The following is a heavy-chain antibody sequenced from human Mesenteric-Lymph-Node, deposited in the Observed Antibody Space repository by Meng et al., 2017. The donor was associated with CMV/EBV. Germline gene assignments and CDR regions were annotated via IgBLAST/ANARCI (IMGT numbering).Heavy chain of an antibody. J-gene: IGHJ4*02. CDR1: GFTFSSYA. CDR2: ISYDGSNK. D-gene: IGHD3-22*01. V-gene: IGHV3-30*04. CDR3: ARDRHYYDSSGYYYLFDY. Sequence: GESLKISCAASGFTFSSYAMHWVRQAPGKGLEWVAVISYDGSNKYYADSVKGRFTISRDNSKNTLYLQMNSLRAEDTAVYYCARDRHYYDSSGYYYLFDYWGQGTLVTVSS.